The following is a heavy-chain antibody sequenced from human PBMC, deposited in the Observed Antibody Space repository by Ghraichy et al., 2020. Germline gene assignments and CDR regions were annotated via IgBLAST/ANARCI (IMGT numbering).Heavy chain of an antibody. D-gene: IGHD3-9*01. Sequence: ESLNISCTVSGGSISSSSYYWGWIRQPPGKGLEWIGSIYYSGSTYYNPSLKSRVTISVDTSKNQFSLKLSSVTAADTAVYYCANTRVPVLRYSPPGWFDPWGQGTLVTVSS. V-gene: IGHV4-39*01. CDR3: ANTRVPVLRYSPPGWFDP. J-gene: IGHJ5*02. CDR1: GGSISSSSYY. CDR2: IYYSGST.